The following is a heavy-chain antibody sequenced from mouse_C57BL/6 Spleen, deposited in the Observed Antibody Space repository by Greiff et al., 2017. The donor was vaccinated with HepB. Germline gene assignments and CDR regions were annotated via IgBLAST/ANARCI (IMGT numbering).Heavy chain of an antibody. CDR3: TSHDYFDY. V-gene: IGHV6-6*01. J-gene: IGHJ2*01. D-gene: IGHD2-3*01. CDR2: IRKNANNHAT. CDR1: GFTFSDAW. Sequence: EVKLMESGGGLVQPGGSMKLSCAASGFTFSDAWMDWVRQSPEKGLEWVSEIRKNANNHATYYAESVKGRFTISRDDSKSSVYLQMNSLRAEDTGIYYCTSHDYFDYWGQGTTLTVSS.